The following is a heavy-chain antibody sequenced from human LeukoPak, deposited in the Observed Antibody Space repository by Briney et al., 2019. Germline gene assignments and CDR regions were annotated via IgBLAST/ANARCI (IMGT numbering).Heavy chain of an antibody. CDR2: IRYDGSNK. J-gene: IGHJ5*02. CDR3: ARHPSGRMWLQQGGWFDP. CDR1: GFTFSSYG. V-gene: IGHV3-30*02. Sequence: PGGSLRLSCAASGFTFSSYGMHWVRQAPGKGLEWVAFIRYDGSNKYYADSVKGRFTISRDNSKNTLYLQMNSLRAEDTAVYYCARHPSGRMWLQQGGWFDPWGQGTLVTVSS. D-gene: IGHD5-24*01.